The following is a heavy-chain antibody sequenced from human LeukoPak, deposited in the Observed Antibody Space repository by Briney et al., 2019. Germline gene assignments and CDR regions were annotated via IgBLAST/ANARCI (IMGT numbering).Heavy chain of an antibody. CDR2: MYYSGST. CDR3: ARPYYYDSRIDP. D-gene: IGHD3-22*01. J-gene: IGHJ5*02. CDR1: GGSLSSGDYY. V-gene: IGHV4-30-4*01. Sequence: SETLSLTCTVSGGSLSSGDYYWSWLRQPPGTGLEWIAYMYYSGSTYYNPSLKSRVTMSADTSKNQLSLKLSSVTAADTAVYYCARPYYYDSRIDPWGQGILVTVSS.